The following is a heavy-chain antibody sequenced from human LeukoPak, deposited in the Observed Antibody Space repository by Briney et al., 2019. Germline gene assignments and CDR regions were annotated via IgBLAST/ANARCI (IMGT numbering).Heavy chain of an antibody. D-gene: IGHD1-26*01. V-gene: IGHV1-69*13. J-gene: IGHJ4*02. CDR1: GGTFSSYA. Sequence: GASVKVSCKASGGTFSSYAISWVRQAPGQGLEWMGGIIPIFGTANYAQKFQGRVTITADESTSTAYMELSSLRSEDTAVYYCAREGRSGSYLVYWGQGTLVTVSS. CDR2: IIPIFGTA. CDR3: AREGRSGSYLVY.